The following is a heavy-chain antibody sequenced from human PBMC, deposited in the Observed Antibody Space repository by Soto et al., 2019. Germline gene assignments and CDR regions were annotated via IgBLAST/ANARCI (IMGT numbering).Heavy chain of an antibody. D-gene: IGHD6-13*01. J-gene: IGHJ4*02. CDR2: IYYSGST. V-gene: IGHV4-59*01. CDR1: GGSISSYY. Sequence: SETLSLTCTVSGGSISSYYWSWIRQPPGKGLEWIGYIYYSGSTNYNPSLKSRVTISVDTSKNQFSLKLSSVTAADTAVYYCARGAFGRSSWVNSDYWGQGTLVTVSS. CDR3: ARGAFGRSSWVNSDY.